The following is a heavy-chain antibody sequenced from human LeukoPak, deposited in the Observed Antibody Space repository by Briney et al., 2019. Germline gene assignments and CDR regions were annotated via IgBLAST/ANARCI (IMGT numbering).Heavy chain of an antibody. CDR3: ARGGYSYGFYYFDY. V-gene: IGHV1-69*06. D-gene: IGHD5-18*01. CDR1: GGTFSSYA. J-gene: IGHJ4*02. CDR2: IIPIFGTA. Sequence: ASVKVSCKASGGTFSSYAINWVRQAPGQGLEWMGGIIPIFGTANYAQKFQGRVTITADKSTSTAYMELSSLRSEDTAVYYCARGGYSYGFYYFDYWGQGTLVTVSS.